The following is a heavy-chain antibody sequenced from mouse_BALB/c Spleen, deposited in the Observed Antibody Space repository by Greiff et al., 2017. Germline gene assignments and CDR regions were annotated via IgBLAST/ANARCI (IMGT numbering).Heavy chain of an antibody. CDR1: GFTFSNYW. D-gene: IGHD1-2*01. Sequence: DVKLVESGGGLVQPGGSMKLSCVASGFTFSNYWMNWVRQSPEKGLEWVAEIRLKSNNYATHYAESVKGRFTISRDDSKSSVYLQMNNLRAEDTGIYYCTRFHYYGYGFAYWGQGTLVTVSA. CDR2: IRLKSNNYAT. J-gene: IGHJ3*01. V-gene: IGHV6-6*02. CDR3: TRFHYYGYGFAY.